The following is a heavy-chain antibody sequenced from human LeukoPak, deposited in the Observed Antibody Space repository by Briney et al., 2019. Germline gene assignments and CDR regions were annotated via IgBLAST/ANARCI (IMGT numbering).Heavy chain of an antibody. CDR3: ARGPWSAADTNIDY. CDR2: INSDGSRT. D-gene: IGHD6-25*01. J-gene: IGHJ4*02. V-gene: IGHV3-74*01. Sequence: GGSLRLSCAASGFTLSTYWMHWVRQGPGKGLVWVSCINSDGSRTTYADSVKGRFTISRDNAKNTLYLQMNTLRVEDTAVYYCARGPWSAADTNIDYWGQGTLVTVSS. CDR1: GFTLSTYW.